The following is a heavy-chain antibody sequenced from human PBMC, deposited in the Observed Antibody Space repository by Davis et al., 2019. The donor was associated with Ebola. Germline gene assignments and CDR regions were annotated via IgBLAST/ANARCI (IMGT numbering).Heavy chain of an antibody. CDR2: IYYSGST. CDR1: GGSISSSSYY. D-gene: IGHD3-3*01. J-gene: IGHJ4*02. Sequence: SETLSLTCTVSGGSISSSSYYWGWIRQPPGKGLEWIGSIYYSGSTYYNPSLKSRVTISVDTSKNQFSLKLSSVTAADTAVYYCARLYYDFWSGYGAYFDYWGQGTLVTVSS. V-gene: IGHV4-39*01. CDR3: ARLYYDFWSGYGAYFDY.